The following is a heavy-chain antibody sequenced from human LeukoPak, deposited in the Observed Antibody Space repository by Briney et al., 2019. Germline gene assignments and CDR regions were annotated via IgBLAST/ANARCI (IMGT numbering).Heavy chain of an antibody. CDR3: AKDRNSEGGAVKNY. V-gene: IGHV3-23*01. J-gene: IGHJ4*02. CDR1: GFTFSNYA. CDR2: IGGSGGST. Sequence: GGSLSLSCAASGFTFSNYAMSWDRQAPGKGLEWVSTIGGSGGSTYSADSVRGRVSISRDNSKNPLYLQMNSLRAEDMAVYYCAKDRNSEGGAVKNYWGQGTLVTVSS. D-gene: IGHD1-26*01.